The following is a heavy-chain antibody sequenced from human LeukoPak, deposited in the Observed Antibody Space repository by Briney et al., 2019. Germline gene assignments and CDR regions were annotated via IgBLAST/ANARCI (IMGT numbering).Heavy chain of an antibody. CDR2: ISTHNDKT. V-gene: IGHV1-18*01. CDR3: ARGAVFRGGAWEPSGF. Sequence: ASVKVSCKASGYTFISYGISWVRQAPGQGLEWMGRISTHNDKTNYAQKFQDRVTMTTDAATSTAYMELRSLRSDDTAVYYCARGAVFRGGAWEPSGFWGQGTLVTVSS. CDR1: GYTFISYG. D-gene: IGHD1-26*01. J-gene: IGHJ4*02.